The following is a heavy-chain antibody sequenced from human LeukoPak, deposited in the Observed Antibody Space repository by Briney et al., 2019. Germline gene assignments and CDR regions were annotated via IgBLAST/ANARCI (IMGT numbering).Heavy chain of an antibody. Sequence: SSETLSLTCTVSGGSISSYYWSWIRQPPGKGLEWIGYIYYSGSTNYNPSLKSRVTISVDTSKNQFSLKLRSVTAADTAVYYCARKYPDHWFDPWGQGTLATVSS. CDR2: IYYSGST. D-gene: IGHD6-6*01. CDR3: ARKYPDHWFDP. V-gene: IGHV4-59*08. J-gene: IGHJ5*02. CDR1: GGSISSYY.